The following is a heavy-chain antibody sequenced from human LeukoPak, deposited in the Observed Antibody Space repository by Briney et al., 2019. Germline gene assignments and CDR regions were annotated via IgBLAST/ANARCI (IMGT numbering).Heavy chain of an antibody. CDR1: GFTFADYA. V-gene: IGHV3-9*03. Sequence: PGRSLRLSCAASGFTFADYAMHWVRQAPGMGLEWVSGISWNSGSIGYADSVKGRFTISRDNAKNSLYLQMNSLRAEDMALYYCAKGIDSSSWYNFDYWGQGTLVTVST. D-gene: IGHD6-13*01. CDR3: AKGIDSSSWYNFDY. J-gene: IGHJ4*02. CDR2: ISWNSGSI.